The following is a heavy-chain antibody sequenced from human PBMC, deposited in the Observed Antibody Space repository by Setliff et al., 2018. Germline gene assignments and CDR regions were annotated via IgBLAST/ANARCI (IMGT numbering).Heavy chain of an antibody. Sequence: GASVKVSCKVSGYTLTELSMHWVRQAPGKGLEWMGGFDPEDGETIYAQKFQGWVTMTRDTSISTAYMELSRLRSDDTAVYHCARQQWLVGGFDYWGQGTLVTVSS. J-gene: IGHJ4*02. CDR1: GYTLTELS. D-gene: IGHD6-19*01. CDR3: ARQQWLVGGFDY. CDR2: FDPEDGET. V-gene: IGHV1-24*01.